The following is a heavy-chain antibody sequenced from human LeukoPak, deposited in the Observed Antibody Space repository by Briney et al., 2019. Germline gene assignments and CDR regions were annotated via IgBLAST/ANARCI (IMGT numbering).Heavy chain of an antibody. D-gene: IGHD5-18*01. J-gene: IGHJ5*01. CDR1: GFTFSDYY. CDR3: AREGYNSGPIPFDS. Sequence: PGGSLRLSCAASGFTFSDYYMSWIRQAPGKGLEWVSDISSSGSYTNDADSVKGRFTISRDNAKNSLHLEINSLRVEDTAVYYCAREGYNSGPIPFDSWGQGALVTVSS. V-gene: IGHV3-11*06. CDR2: ISSSGSYT.